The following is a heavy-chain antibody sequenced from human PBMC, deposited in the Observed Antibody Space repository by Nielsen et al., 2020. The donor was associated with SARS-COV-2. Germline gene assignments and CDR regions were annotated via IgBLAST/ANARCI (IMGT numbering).Heavy chain of an antibody. CDR3: ARITPSSGWDY. CDR1: GYTFNSFA. V-gene: IGHV1-3*01. D-gene: IGHD6-19*01. Sequence: ASVKVSCKTSGYTFNSFAIHWVRKAPGQSLEWMGWINAGNGNTKYSQKFQGRVTMTRDTSANTAYMELSSLSSEDTAVYYCARITPSSGWDYWGQGTLVTVSS. CDR2: INAGNGNT. J-gene: IGHJ4*02.